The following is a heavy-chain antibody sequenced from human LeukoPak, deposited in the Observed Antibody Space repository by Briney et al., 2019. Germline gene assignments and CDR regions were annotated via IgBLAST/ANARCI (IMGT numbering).Heavy chain of an antibody. CDR2: ITSDSNTI. CDR3: AREWDDDDPSDY. J-gene: IGHJ4*02. D-gene: IGHD1-1*01. Sequence: GGSLRLSCAASGFTLSTYSMNWVRQAPGKGLEWVSYITSDSNTIYYADSVKGRFTISRDNAKNSLYLQMNSLRNEDTAAYYCAREWDDDDPSDYRGQGDLVTVSS. V-gene: IGHV3-48*02. CDR1: GFTLSTYS.